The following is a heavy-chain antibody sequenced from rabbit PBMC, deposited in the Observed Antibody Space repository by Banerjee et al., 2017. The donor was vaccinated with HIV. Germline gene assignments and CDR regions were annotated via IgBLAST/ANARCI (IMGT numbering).Heavy chain of an antibody. V-gene: IGHV1S7*01. CDR3: ARSRDGGFDL. J-gene: IGHJ4*01. CDR1: GFSLSSYY. CDR2: IYVGEGST. D-gene: IGHD2-1*01. Sequence: QVKETGGGLVQPGGSLTLFCKVSGFSLSSYYMNWVRQAPGKGLEWIGRIYVGEGSTDYASWVNGRFTISSDNAQNTVDLQMNSLTAADTATYFCARSRDGGFDLWGPGTLVTVS.